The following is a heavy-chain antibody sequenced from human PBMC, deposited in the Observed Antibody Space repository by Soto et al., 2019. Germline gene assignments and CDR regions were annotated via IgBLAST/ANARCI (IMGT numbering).Heavy chain of an antibody. D-gene: IGHD6-6*01. J-gene: IGHJ6*02. CDR3: ASSSHSSSSGFYYYFYYGMDA. CDR2: IYPGDSDT. V-gene: IGHV5-51*01. Sequence: GESLKISCKGSGYSFTSYWIGWVRQMPGKGLEWMGIIYPGDSDTRYSPSFQGQVTISADKSISTAYLQWSSLKASDTAMYYCASSSHSSSSGFYYYFYYGMDAWGQGTTVTVSS. CDR1: GYSFTSYW.